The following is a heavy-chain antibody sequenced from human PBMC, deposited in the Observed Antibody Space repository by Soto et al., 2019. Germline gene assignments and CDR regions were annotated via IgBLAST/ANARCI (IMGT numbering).Heavy chain of an antibody. Sequence: GGSLRLSCAASGFTFSSYAMSWVRQAPGKGLEWVSAISGSGGSTYYADSVKGRFTISRDNSKNTLYLQMNSLRAEDKAVYYCAKVYYDSSGYPAYFDYWGQGTLVTVSS. D-gene: IGHD3-22*01. CDR3: AKVYYDSSGYPAYFDY. J-gene: IGHJ4*02. CDR1: GFTFSSYA. CDR2: ISGSGGST. V-gene: IGHV3-23*01.